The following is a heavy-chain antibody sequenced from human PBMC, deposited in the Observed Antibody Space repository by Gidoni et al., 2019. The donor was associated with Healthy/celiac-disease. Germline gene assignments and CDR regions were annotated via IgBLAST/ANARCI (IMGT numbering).Heavy chain of an antibody. Sequence: EVQLVQSGAEVKKPGESLKISCKGSGYSFTSYWIGWVRQMPGKGLKWMGIIYPGDSDTRYRPSFQGQVTISADKSISTADLQWSSLKASDTAMYYCARLRPSYDSSGYAGSRRPFLSPGEIDYWGQGTLVTVSS. D-gene: IGHD3-22*01. CDR2: IYPGDSDT. J-gene: IGHJ4*02. CDR3: ARLRPSYDSSGYAGSRRPFLSPGEIDY. CDR1: GYSFTSYW. V-gene: IGHV5-51*01.